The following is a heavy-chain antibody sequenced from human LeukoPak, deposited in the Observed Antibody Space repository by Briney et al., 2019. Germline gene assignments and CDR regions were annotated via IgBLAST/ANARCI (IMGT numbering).Heavy chain of an antibody. CDR1: GGSISSYY. J-gene: IGHJ3*02. CDR3: ARVAYYYDSSGYYYFDAFDI. D-gene: IGHD3-22*01. CDR2: IYYSGST. V-gene: IGHV4-59*01. Sequence: PSETLSLTCTVSGGSISSYYWSWIRQPPGKGLEWIGYIYYSGSTNYNPSLKSRVTISVDTSKNQFSLKLSSVTAADTAVYYCARVAYYYDSSGYYYFDAFDIWGQGTMVTVSS.